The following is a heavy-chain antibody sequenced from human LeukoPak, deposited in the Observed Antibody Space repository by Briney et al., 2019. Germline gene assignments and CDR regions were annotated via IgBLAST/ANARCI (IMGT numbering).Heavy chain of an antibody. D-gene: IGHD1-1*01. CDR3: ARDFAGTTYYYYYMDV. CDR1: GFTFSSYA. J-gene: IGHJ6*03. V-gene: IGHV3-30*01. Sequence: GGSLRLSCAASGFTFSSYAMSWVRQAPGKVLEWVAVISYDGSNKYYADSVKGRFTISRDNSKNTLYLQMNSLRAEDTAVYYCARDFAGTTYYYYYMDVWGKGTTVTVFS. CDR2: ISYDGSNK.